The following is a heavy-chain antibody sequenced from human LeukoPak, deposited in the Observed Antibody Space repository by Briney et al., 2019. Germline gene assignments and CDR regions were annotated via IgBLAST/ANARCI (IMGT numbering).Heavy chain of an antibody. V-gene: IGHV1-3*01. CDR1: GYTFAKYA. J-gene: IGHJ5*02. Sequence: ASVKVSCKASGYTFAKYAIHWVRQAPGQRLEWMGWINAGNGNTKYSQKFQGRVTITRDTSASTVYMELSSLTSEDTAVYYCARDIDRVFNWFDPWGQGTLVTVSS. D-gene: IGHD6-13*01. CDR3: ARDIDRVFNWFDP. CDR2: INAGNGNT.